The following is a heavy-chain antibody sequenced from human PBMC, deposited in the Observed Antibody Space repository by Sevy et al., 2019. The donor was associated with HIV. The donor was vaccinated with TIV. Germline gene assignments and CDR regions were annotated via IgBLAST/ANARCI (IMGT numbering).Heavy chain of an antibody. V-gene: IGHV3-48*02. CDR1: GFTFSSYS. CDR3: ARDNGGYSYGSIDY. CDR2: ISSSSSTI. J-gene: IGHJ4*02. D-gene: IGHD5-18*01. Sequence: GGSLRLSCAASGFTFSSYSMNWVRQAPGKGLEWVSYISSSSSTIYYANSVKGRFTISRDNAKNSLYLQMNSLRDEDTAVYYCARDNGGYSYGSIDYWGQGTLVTVSS.